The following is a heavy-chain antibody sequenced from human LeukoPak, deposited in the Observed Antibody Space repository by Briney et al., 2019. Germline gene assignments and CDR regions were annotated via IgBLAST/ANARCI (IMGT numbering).Heavy chain of an antibody. J-gene: IGHJ5*01. V-gene: IGHV4-39*07. CDR1: GASISSDSNY. CDR3: ARDISISWFYS. Sequence: PSETLSLTCTVSGASISSDSNYWAWVRQPPGKGLQWIGSIYHTGSTFYNPFLMSRVSISIDSSKNQFSLKLSSVTVADTALYYCARDISISWFYSWGQGTLVSVSS. D-gene: IGHD3-3*02. CDR2: IYHTGST.